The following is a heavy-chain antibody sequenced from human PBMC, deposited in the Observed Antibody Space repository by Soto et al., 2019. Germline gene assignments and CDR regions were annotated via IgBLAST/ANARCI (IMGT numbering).Heavy chain of an antibody. J-gene: IGHJ6*02. D-gene: IGHD3-3*01. V-gene: IGHV3-33*01. CDR1: GFTFSSYG. CDR2: IWYDGSNK. CDR3: ARGGGAIFGVVITSYYYYGMDV. Sequence: QVQLVESGGGVVQPGRSLRLSCAASGFTFSSYGMHWVRQAPGKGLEWVAVIWYDGSNKYYADSVKGRFTISRDNSKNTLYLQMNSLRAEDTAVYYCARGGGAIFGVVITSYYYYGMDVWGQGTTVTFSS.